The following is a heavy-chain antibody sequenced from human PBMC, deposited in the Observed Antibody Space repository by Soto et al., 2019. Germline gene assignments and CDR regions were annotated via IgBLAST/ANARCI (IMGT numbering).Heavy chain of an antibody. J-gene: IGHJ5*02. CDR3: ARAGCGSTSCFTRWFDP. V-gene: IGHV1-46*01. CDR1: GYTFTSYY. CDR2: INPSGGST. Sequence: GASVKVSCKASGYTFTSYYMHWVRQAPGQGLEWMGIINPSGGSTSYAQKFQGRVTMTRDTSTSTVYMELSSLRSEDTAVYYCARAGCGSTSCFTRWFDPWGQGTLVTVSS. D-gene: IGHD2-2*02.